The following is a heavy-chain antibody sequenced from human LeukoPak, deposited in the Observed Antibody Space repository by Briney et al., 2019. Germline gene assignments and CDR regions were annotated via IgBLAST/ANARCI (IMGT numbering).Heavy chain of an antibody. Sequence: ASVKVSFKASGYTFTSYDINWVRQATGQGVEWMGWITPTTRNTGYAHHFQGRLTMTSNTSIRTAYMELSSLRSEDTAVYYCARGGYCSSTSCRRDDYWGQGTLVTASS. J-gene: IGHJ4*02. CDR2: ITPTTRNT. CDR3: ARGGYCSSTSCRRDDY. CDR1: GYTFTSYD. V-gene: IGHV1-8*01. D-gene: IGHD2-2*01.